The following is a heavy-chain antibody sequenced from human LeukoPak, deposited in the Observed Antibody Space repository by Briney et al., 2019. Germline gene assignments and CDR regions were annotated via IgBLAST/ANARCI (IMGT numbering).Heavy chain of an antibody. V-gene: IGHV1-2*02. CDR2: INPNSGGT. D-gene: IGHD5-12*01. CDR3: ARVSVVDDENWFDP. J-gene: IGHJ5*02. Sequence: ASVKVSCKASGYTFTGYYMHWVRQAPGQGLEWIGWINPNSGGTNYAQKFQGRVTMTRDTSISTAYMELSRLRSDDTAVYYCARVSVVDDENWFDPWGQGTLVTVSS. CDR1: GYTFTGYY.